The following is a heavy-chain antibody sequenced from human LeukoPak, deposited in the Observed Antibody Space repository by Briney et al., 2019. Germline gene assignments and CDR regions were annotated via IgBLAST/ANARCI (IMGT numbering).Heavy chain of an antibody. D-gene: IGHD4-17*01. CDR3: ARATDYGDPYYFDY. V-gene: IGHV3-23*01. CDR2: ISGSGGST. J-gene: IGHJ4*02. Sequence: GGSLKLSCAASGFTFSSYAMSWVRQAPGKGLEWVSAISGSGGSTYYADSVKGRFTISRDNSKNTLYLQMNSLRAEDTAVYYCARATDYGDPYYFDYWGQGTLVTVSS. CDR1: GFTFSSYA.